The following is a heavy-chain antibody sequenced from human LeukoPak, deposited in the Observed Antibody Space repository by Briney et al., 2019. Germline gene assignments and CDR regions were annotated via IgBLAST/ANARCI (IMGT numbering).Heavy chain of an antibody. D-gene: IGHD3-10*01. CDR2: IYYSGST. CDR3: ARDSGYYGSGSLDY. J-gene: IGHJ4*02. V-gene: IGHV4-39*07. Sequence: SETLSLTCTVSGGSISSNNFFWGWIRQPPGKGLEWIGSIYYSGSTYYNPSLKRRVTISVDTSKNQFSLKLSSVTAADTAVYYCARDSGYYGSGSLDYWGQGTLVTVSS. CDR1: GGSISSNNFF.